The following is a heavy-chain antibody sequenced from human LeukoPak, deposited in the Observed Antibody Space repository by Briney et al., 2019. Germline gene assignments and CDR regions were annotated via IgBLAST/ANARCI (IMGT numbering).Heavy chain of an antibody. CDR2: ICGSGENT. CDR1: GFTFNDYA. CDR3: ARRGYYDSGALRAPVAS. Sequence: PGGSLRLSCAASGFTFNDYALSWVRQAPGRGREGVAAICGSGENTHYADSVRGRFTISRDNSKNTVSVYMISLRAEDAAVYYCARRGYYDSGALRAPVASWGQGALVTVSS. D-gene: IGHD3-22*01. J-gene: IGHJ4*02. V-gene: IGHV3-23*01.